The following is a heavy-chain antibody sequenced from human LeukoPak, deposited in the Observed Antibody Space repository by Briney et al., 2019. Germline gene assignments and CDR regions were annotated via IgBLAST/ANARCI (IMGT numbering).Heavy chain of an antibody. CDR3: ARDCRKSGTTWFDP. D-gene: IGHD1-1*01. Sequence: SETLSLTCTVSGGSISSSSYYWGWIRRPPGKGLEWIGSIYYSGSTYYNPSLKSRVTISVDTSKNQFSLKLSSVTAADTAVYYCARDCRKSGTTWFDPWGQGTLVTVSS. CDR1: GGSISSSSYY. V-gene: IGHV4-39*07. CDR2: IYYSGST. J-gene: IGHJ5*02.